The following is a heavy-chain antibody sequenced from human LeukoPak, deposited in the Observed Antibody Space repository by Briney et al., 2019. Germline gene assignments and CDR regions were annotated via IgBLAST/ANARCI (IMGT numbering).Heavy chain of an antibody. J-gene: IGHJ4*02. CDR2: IWYDGSNK. V-gene: IGHV3-33*08. Sequence: GRSLRLSCAASGFTFSSYGMHWVRQAPGKGLEWVAVIWYDGSNKYYADSVKGRFTISRDNSKNTLYLQMNSLRAEDTAVYYCARDGASESGSYYVFDYWGQGTLVTVSS. CDR3: ARDGASESGSYYVFDY. D-gene: IGHD1-26*01. CDR1: GFTFSSYG.